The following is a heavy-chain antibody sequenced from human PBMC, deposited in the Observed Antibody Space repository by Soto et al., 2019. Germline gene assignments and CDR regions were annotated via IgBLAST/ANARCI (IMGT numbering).Heavy chain of an antibody. CDR3: ARDPGSRNGMDV. J-gene: IGHJ6*02. Sequence: DVQLVESGGGLVQPGGSLRLSCAASGFTVSSDYMTWVRQAPVEGLEWVSTIYSGGSTYYADSVKGRFTISRDNSKNTVFIQMNNLRAEDTAMYYCARDPGSRNGMDVWGQGTTVTVSS. CDR2: IYSGGST. V-gene: IGHV3-66*01. CDR1: GFTVSSDY.